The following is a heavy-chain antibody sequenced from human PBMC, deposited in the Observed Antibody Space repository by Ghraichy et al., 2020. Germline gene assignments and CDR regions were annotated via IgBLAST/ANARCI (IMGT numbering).Heavy chain of an antibody. V-gene: IGHV3-7*02. CDR2: IKQDGSEK. Sequence: GGSLRLSCAASGFTFSSYWMTWVRQAPGKGLEWVANIKQDGSEKNYVDSVKGRLTISRDNAKNSLYLQMNNLRAEDTAAYYCATWGGKSDYWGQGTLVTVSS. J-gene: IGHJ4*02. D-gene: IGHD3-16*01. CDR3: ATWGGKSDY. CDR1: GFTFSSYW.